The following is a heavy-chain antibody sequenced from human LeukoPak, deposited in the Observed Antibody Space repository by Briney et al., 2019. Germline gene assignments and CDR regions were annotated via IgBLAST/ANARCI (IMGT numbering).Heavy chain of an antibody. CDR1: GFTFSSYS. CDR2: ISGSGGST. CDR3: AKDSSVYDY. J-gene: IGHJ4*02. D-gene: IGHD5/OR15-5a*01. Sequence: GGSLRLSCAASGFTFSSYSMNWVRQAPGKGLEWVSTISGSGGSTYYADSVKGRFTISRDNSKNTLYLQMNSLRAEDTAVYYCAKDSSVYDYWGQGTLVTVSS. V-gene: IGHV3-23*01.